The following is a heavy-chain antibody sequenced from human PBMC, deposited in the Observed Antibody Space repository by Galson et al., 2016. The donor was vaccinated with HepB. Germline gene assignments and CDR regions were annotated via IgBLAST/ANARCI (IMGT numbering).Heavy chain of an antibody. J-gene: IGHJ4*02. CDR3: VRDGVGDVPYDC. D-gene: IGHD1-26*01. CDR2: ISIDGSDT. CDR1: GFTLNNYW. Sequence: SLRLSCAASGFTLNNYWMNWVRQAPGKGLVWVAHISIDGSDTRYADSVKGRFTISRDNARNTVSLHMNSLRADDSAVYYCVRDGVGDVPYDCWGQGTLVTVSS. V-gene: IGHV3-74*01.